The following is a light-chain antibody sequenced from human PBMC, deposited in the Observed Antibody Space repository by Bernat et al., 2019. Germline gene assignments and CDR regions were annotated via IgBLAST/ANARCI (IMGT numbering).Light chain of an antibody. CDR3: QQYNNWPPLT. CDR1: QSVDNK. Sequence: EIVMTQSPATLSLSLGERATLSCRASQSVDNKLAWYQQRPGQAPRLLIYGASTRATGVPARFSGGGSGTEFTLTISSLQSEDFAIYFCQQYNNWPPLTFGQGTKVEIK. V-gene: IGKV3-15*01. J-gene: IGKJ1*01. CDR2: GAS.